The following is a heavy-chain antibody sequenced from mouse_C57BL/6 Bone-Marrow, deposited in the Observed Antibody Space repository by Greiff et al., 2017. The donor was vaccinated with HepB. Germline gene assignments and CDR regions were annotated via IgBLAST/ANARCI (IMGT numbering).Heavy chain of an antibody. V-gene: IGHV14-3*01. CDR3: ARREALLYHPIFFAY. CDR2: IDPANGNT. J-gene: IGHJ3*01. D-gene: IGHD2-12*01. CDR1: GFNIKNTY. Sequence: EVQLQQSVAELVRPGASVKLSCTASGFNIKNTYMHWVKQRPEQGLEWIGRIDPANGNTKYAPKFQGKATITADTSSNTAYLQLSSLTSEDTAIYYCARREALLYHPIFFAYWGQGTLVTVSA.